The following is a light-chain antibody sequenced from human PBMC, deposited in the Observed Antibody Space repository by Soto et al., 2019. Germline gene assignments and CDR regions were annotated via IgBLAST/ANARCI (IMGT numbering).Light chain of an antibody. Sequence: EVVLTQSPGALSLSPGERATLSCSASQSVSSSDLAWYQQKPGQAPGLLISGASSRATGIPDRFSGSGSGTDFTLTISRLEPEDFAVFYCQQYGTSPPTFGQGTKVDIK. V-gene: IGKV3-20*01. CDR3: QQYGTSPPT. CDR2: GAS. CDR1: QSVSSSD. J-gene: IGKJ1*01.